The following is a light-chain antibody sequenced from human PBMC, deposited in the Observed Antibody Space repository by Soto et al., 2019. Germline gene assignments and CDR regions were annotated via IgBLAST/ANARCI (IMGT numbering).Light chain of an antibody. CDR2: TTS. J-gene: IGKJ1*01. Sequence: IQLTQSPSSLSASVGDRVAITCRTSQSITRYLNWYQQKPGKAPKLLLYTTSSLESGVPSRFSGSVSGTDFTLTISTLQPEDIATYYCQQSFSTPQTFGQGTKVDIK. V-gene: IGKV1-39*01. CDR3: QQSFSTPQT. CDR1: QSITRY.